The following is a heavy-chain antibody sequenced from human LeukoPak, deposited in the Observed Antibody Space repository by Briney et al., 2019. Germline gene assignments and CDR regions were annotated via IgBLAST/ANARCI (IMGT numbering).Heavy chain of an antibody. J-gene: IGHJ6*03. Sequence: ASVKVSCKASGGTFSSYAISWVRQAPGQGLEWMGGIIPIFGTANYAQKFQGRVTITADESTSTAYMELSSLRSEDTAVYYCARAGEYCSSTSCYAAYYYYYMDVWGKGTTVTVSS. V-gene: IGHV1-69*13. CDR2: IIPIFGTA. CDR3: ARAGEYCSSTSCYAAYYYYYMDV. D-gene: IGHD2-2*01. CDR1: GGTFSSYA.